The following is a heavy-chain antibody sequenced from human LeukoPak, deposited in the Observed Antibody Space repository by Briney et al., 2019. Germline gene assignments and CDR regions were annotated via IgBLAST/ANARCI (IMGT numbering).Heavy chain of an antibody. CDR3: TRVGYIDEGIDY. Sequence: GGSLRLSCAASGFTFDDYGMSWVRQAPGKGLEWVANIKQDGSKKSYVDSVKGRFTISRDNAKNSLYLQMNSLRAEDTAIYYCTRVGYIDEGIDYWGQGTLFTVSS. CDR2: IKQDGSKK. CDR1: GFTFDDYG. D-gene: IGHD5-24*01. V-gene: IGHV3-7*04. J-gene: IGHJ4*02.